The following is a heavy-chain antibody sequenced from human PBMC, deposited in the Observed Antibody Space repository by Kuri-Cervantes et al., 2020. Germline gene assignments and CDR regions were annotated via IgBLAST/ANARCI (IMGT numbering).Heavy chain of an antibody. D-gene: IGHD3-22*01. CDR3: TTGSYDSSGYPKPLDY. CDR2: IKSKTDGGTT. CDR1: GFTFDDYG. V-gene: IGHV3-15*01. Sequence: GESLKISCAASGFTFDDYGMSWVRQAPGKGLEWVGRIKSKTDGGTTDYAAPVKGRFTISRDDSKNTLYLQMNSLKTEDTAVYYCTTGSYDSSGYPKPLDYWGQGTLVTVSS. J-gene: IGHJ4*02.